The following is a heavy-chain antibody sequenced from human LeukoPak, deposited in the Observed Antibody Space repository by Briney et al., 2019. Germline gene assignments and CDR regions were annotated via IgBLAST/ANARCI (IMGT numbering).Heavy chain of an antibody. D-gene: IGHD6-6*01. CDR1: ACSISSYY. Sequence: PLPLACAVSACSISSYYWSWIRQPPGKGLEWIGYIYTSGSTNYNPSLKSRVTISVDTSKNQFSLKLSSVTAADTAVYYCASSSSSAKLYYYYYYYMDVWGKGTTVTVSS. V-gene: IGHV4-4*09. J-gene: IGHJ6*03. CDR3: ASSSSSAKLYYYYYYYMDV. CDR2: IYTSGST.